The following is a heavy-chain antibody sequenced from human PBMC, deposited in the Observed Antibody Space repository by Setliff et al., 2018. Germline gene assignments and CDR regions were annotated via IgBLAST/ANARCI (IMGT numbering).Heavy chain of an antibody. CDR1: GYSISNGFY. V-gene: IGHV4-38-2*02. CDR2: LFDGGSA. CDR3: ARDPHYDPTYSLPGHALDF. J-gene: IGHJ3*01. D-gene: IGHD3-22*01. Sequence: TSETLSLTCAVSGYSISNGFYWGWIRQSPVKGLEWIGSLFDGGSAYYSPSLKSRASISLDASKNQFALKLTSATAADTAVYYCARDPHYDPTYSLPGHALDFWGQGIMVTVSS.